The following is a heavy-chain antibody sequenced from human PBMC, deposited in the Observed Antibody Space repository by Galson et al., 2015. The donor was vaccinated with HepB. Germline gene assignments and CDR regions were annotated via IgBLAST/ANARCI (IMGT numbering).Heavy chain of an antibody. CDR2: ISYDGSNK. J-gene: IGHJ4*02. Sequence: SLRLSCAASGFTFSSYAMHWVRQAPGKGLEWVAVISYDGSNKYYADSVKGRFTISRDNSKNTLYLQMNSLRAEDTAVYYCARDSVTYDILTGPDYWGQGTLVTVSS. D-gene: IGHD3-9*01. V-gene: IGHV3-30-3*01. CDR1: GFTFSSYA. CDR3: ARDSVTYDILTGPDY.